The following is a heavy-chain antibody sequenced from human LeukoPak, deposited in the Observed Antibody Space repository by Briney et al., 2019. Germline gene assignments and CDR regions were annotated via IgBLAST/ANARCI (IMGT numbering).Heavy chain of an antibody. Sequence: ASVKVSCKASGYTFTSYGISWVRQAPGQGLEWMGWISAYNGNTNYAQKLQGRVTMTTDTSTSTAYMELRSLRSDDTAVYYCARDRHYGDYSSYFDYWGQGTLVTVPS. CDR2: ISAYNGNT. CDR3: ARDRHYGDYSSYFDY. CDR1: GYTFTSYG. J-gene: IGHJ4*02. D-gene: IGHD4-17*01. V-gene: IGHV1-18*01.